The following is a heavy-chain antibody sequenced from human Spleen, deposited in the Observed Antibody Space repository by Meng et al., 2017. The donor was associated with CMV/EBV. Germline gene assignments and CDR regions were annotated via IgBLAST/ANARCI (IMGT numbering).Heavy chain of an antibody. CDR1: GGNFSSYA. V-gene: IGHV1-69*05. CDR2: IIPIFGTA. Sequence: CKASGGNFSSYAISWVRQAPGQGLEWMGGIIPIFGTANYAQKFQGRVTITTDESTSTAYMELSSLRSEDTAVYYCARRDFWSGTFDYWGQGTLVTVSS. J-gene: IGHJ4*02. CDR3: ARRDFWSGTFDY. D-gene: IGHD3-3*01.